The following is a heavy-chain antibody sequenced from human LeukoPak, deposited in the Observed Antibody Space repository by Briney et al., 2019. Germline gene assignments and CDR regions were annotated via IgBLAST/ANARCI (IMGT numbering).Heavy chain of an antibody. V-gene: IGHV4-59*01. CDR3: ARERGDTAAPDAFDF. D-gene: IGHD5-18*01. CDR2: IYYDGTT. J-gene: IGHJ3*01. CDR1: GGSISSYY. Sequence: SETLSLTCTVSGGSISSYYWSWIRQPPGKGLEWIGYIYYDGTTNYNPSLKSRVTISLGTSKNQFSLKLSSVTAADTAVYYCARERGDTAAPDAFDFWGQGTKVTVSS.